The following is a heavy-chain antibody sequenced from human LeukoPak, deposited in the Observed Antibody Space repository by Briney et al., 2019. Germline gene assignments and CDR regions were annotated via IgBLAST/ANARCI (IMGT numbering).Heavy chain of an antibody. CDR3: ARERFGELLSSN. D-gene: IGHD3-10*01. V-gene: IGHV4-31*03. J-gene: IGHJ4*02. CDR1: GGSISSGGYY. CDR2: IYYSGST. Sequence: KPSETLSLTCTVSGGSISSGGYYWSWIRQHPGKGLEWIGYIYYSGSTYYNPSLKSRVTISVDTSKNQFSLKLSSVTAADTAVYYCARERFGELLSSNWGQGTLVTVSS.